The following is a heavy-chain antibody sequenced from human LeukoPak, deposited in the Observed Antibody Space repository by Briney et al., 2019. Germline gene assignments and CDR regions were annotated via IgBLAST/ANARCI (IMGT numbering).Heavy chain of an antibody. Sequence: PGGSLRLSCAASGFTFSSYEMNWVRQAPGKGLEWVSYISSSGSTIYYADSVKGRFTISRDNSKNTLYLQMSSLRTEDAAVYYCVKDGSGSYYTYYFDYWGQGTLVTVSS. CDR1: GFTFSSYE. CDR3: VKDGSGSYYTYYFDY. J-gene: IGHJ4*02. CDR2: ISSSGSTI. V-gene: IGHV3-48*03. D-gene: IGHD3-10*01.